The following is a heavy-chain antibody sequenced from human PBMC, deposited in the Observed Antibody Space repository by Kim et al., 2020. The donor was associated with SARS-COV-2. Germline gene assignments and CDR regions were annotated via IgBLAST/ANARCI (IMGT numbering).Heavy chain of an antibody. Sequence: SETLSLTCTVSGGSISSGGYYWIWNRQHPGKGLEWVGYIYDSGSTYYNPSLKSRVTISVDTSKNQFYLKLSTVTAADTAVYYCARAETRITIFGVVIILAFDIWGQGTMVTVSS. CDR2: IYDSGST. V-gene: IGHV4-31*03. CDR1: GGSISSGGYY. D-gene: IGHD3-3*01. CDR3: ARAETRITIFGVVIILAFDI. J-gene: IGHJ3*02.